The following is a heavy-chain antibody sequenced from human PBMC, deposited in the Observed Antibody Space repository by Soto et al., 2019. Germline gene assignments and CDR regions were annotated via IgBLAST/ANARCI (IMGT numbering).Heavy chain of an antibody. V-gene: IGHV3-33*01. CDR2: IWYDGSNK. CDR3: ARGERKWELLLDY. J-gene: IGHJ4*02. D-gene: IGHD1-26*01. CDR1: GFTFSSYG. Sequence: GGSLRLSCAASGFTFSSYGMHWVRQAPGKGLEWVAVIWYDGSNKYYADSVKGRFTISRDNSKNTLYLQMNSLRAEDTAVYYCARGERKWELLLDYWGQGTLVTVSS.